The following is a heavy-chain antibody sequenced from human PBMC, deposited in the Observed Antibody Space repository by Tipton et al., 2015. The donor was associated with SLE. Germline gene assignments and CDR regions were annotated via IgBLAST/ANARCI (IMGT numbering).Heavy chain of an antibody. V-gene: IGHV4-39*07. CDR3: ARRGSWWYFDL. CDR2: ISYTGST. D-gene: IGHD1-26*01. J-gene: IGHJ2*01. CDR1: GGSISSSYY. Sequence: TLSLTCTVSGGSISSSYYWGWIRQSPGKGLEWIGSISYTGSTYYNPSLKSRVTISVDMSKNQFSLKLTSVTAADTAVYYCARRGSWWYFDLWGRGTLVTVSS.